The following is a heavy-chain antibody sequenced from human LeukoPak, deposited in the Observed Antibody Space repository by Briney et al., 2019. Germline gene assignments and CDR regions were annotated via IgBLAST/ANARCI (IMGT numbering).Heavy chain of an antibody. CDR1: GGSISSSSYY. J-gene: IGHJ4*02. D-gene: IGHD3-10*01. Sequence: KTSETLSLTCTVSGGSISSSSYYWGWIRQPPGKGLEWIGSIYYSGSIYYNPSLKSRVTISVDTSKNQFSLKLSSVTAADTAVYYCARHRGYYYGSGSLGGFDYWGQGTLVTVSS. CDR3: ARHRGYYYGSGSLGGFDY. CDR2: IYYSGSI. V-gene: IGHV4-39*01.